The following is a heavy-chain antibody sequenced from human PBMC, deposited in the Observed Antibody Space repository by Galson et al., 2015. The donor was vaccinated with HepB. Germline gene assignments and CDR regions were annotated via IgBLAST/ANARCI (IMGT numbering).Heavy chain of an antibody. D-gene: IGHD3-3*01. J-gene: IGHJ4*02. Sequence: SVKVSCKASGYTFTSYGISWVRQAPGQGLEWMGWISAYNGNTNYAQKLQGRVTMTTDTSTSTAYMELRSLRSDDTAVYCCAREGRRTYYDFWSGYSAHHFDYWGQGTLVTVSS. CDR1: GYTFTSYG. CDR3: AREGRRTYYDFWSGYSAHHFDY. V-gene: IGHV1-18*04. CDR2: ISAYNGNT.